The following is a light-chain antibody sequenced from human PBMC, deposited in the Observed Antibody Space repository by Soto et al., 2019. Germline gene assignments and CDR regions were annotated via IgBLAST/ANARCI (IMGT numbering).Light chain of an antibody. CDR3: QQSYSTPIT. V-gene: IGKV1-39*01. CDR1: HSISSY. J-gene: IGKJ5*01. Sequence: IQMTQSPSFLSSSVAGIVTITCRASHSISSYLNWYQQKPGKAPKLLIYAASSLQSGVPSRFSGSGSGTDFTLTISSLQPEDFATYYCQQSYSTPITFGQGTRLEIK. CDR2: AAS.